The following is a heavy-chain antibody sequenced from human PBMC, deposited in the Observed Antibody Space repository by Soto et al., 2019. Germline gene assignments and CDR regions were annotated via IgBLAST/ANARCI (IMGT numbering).Heavy chain of an antibody. CDR2: MNPNSGNT. J-gene: IGHJ3*02. V-gene: IGHV1-8*01. D-gene: IGHD3-10*01. Sequence: QVQLVQSGAEVKKPGASVKVSCKASGYTFTSYDINWVRQATGHGLEWMGWMNPNSGNTGYAQKFQGRVTMTRSTSTGTAYMELRSLRSEDTAVYYCARGINYYDSGDDAFDIWGQGTMVTVSS. CDR1: GYTFTSYD. CDR3: ARGINYYDSGDDAFDI.